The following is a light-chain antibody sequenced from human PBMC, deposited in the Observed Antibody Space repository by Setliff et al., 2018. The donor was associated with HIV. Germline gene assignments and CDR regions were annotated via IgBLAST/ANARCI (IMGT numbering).Light chain of an antibody. Sequence: ALTQPASVSGSPGQSITISCTGTSSDVGSYNLVSWYQQHPGKAPKLMIYEVSKRPSGVSNRFSGSKSGNTASLTISGLQAEDEADYYCCSYAGSSTLVFGGGTK. J-gene: IGLJ2*01. CDR1: SSDVGSYNL. V-gene: IGLV2-23*02. CDR3: CSYAGSSTLV. CDR2: EVS.